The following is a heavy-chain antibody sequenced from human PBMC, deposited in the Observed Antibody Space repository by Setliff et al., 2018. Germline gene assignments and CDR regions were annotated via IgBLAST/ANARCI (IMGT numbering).Heavy chain of an antibody. D-gene: IGHD3-3*01. CDR3: ASGKTFFGAFILAFDI. CDR2: IYYTGST. Sequence: SETLSLTCTVSGGSISSSSYFWGWIRQSPGKGLEWIGSIYYTGSTYYNPSLKTRVTISVDTSRNQFSLKLSYVTAADTAVYHCASGKTFFGAFILAFDIWGQGRMVTVSS. J-gene: IGHJ3*02. CDR1: GGSISSSSYF. V-gene: IGHV4-39*07.